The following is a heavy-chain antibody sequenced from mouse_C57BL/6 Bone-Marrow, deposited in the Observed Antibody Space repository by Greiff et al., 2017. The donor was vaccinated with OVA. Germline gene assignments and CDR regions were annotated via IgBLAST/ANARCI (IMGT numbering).Heavy chain of an antibody. CDR2: IYPGNSDT. CDR3: TKTAQATPYYFDY. Sequence: EVQLQPSGTVLARPGASVKMSCKTSGYTFTSYWMHWVKQRPGPGLEWIGAIYPGNSDTSYNQKFKGKAKLTAVTSASTADMELSSLTNEDSAVYYCTKTAQATPYYFDYWGQGTTLTVSS. J-gene: IGHJ2*01. CDR1: GYTFTSYW. D-gene: IGHD3-2*02. V-gene: IGHV1-5*01.